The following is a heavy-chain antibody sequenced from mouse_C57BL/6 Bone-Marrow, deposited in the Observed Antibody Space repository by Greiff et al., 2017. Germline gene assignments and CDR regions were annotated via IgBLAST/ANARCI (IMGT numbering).Heavy chain of an antibody. D-gene: IGHD1-1*01. Sequence: VQLQQSGAELVRPGASVKLSCTASGFNIKDDYMHWVKQRPEQGLEWIGWIDPENGDTEYASKFQGKATLTADPSSNTAYLQLSSLTSGYTAGYDCTTYSIHNYDSRSGVSAMDYWGQGTSVTVSS. V-gene: IGHV14-4*01. CDR1: GFNIKDDY. CDR2: IDPENGDT. CDR3: TTYSIHNYDSRSGVSAMDY. J-gene: IGHJ4*01.